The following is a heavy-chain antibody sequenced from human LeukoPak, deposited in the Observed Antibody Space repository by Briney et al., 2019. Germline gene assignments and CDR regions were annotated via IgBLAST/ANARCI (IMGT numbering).Heavy chain of an antibody. J-gene: IGHJ4*02. Sequence: GGSLRLSCAPSGFTFSDYYMSWIRQAPGKGLEGVSYISSSGSTIYYADSVKGRFTISRDNAKNSLYLQMNSLRAEDTAVYYCARFGIAARPDYFDYWGQGTLVTVSS. CDR3: ARFGIAARPDYFDY. CDR2: ISSSGSTI. V-gene: IGHV3-11*01. D-gene: IGHD6-6*01. CDR1: GFTFSDYY.